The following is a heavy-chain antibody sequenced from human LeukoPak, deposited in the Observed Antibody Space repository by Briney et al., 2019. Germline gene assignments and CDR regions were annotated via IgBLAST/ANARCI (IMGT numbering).Heavy chain of an antibody. D-gene: IGHD1-26*01. J-gene: IGHJ4*02. CDR3: AKDVFYYRAGKVGATLDY. CDR1: GFTFSSYA. Sequence: GASLRLSCAASGFTFSSYAMSWVRQAPGKGLEWVSAVSGSGGSTYYADSVKGRFTISRDNSKNTLYLQMNSLRAEDTAVYYHAKDVFYYRAGKVGATLDYWGQGTLVTVSS. CDR2: VSGSGGST. V-gene: IGHV3-23*01.